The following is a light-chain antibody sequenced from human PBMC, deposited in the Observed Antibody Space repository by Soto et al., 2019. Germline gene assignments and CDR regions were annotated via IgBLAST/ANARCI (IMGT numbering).Light chain of an antibody. CDR1: SSNIGNNA. CDR3: GAWDDSRNGWV. CDR2: YDD. Sequence: QSVLTQPPSVSEAPRQRVTISCSGSSSNIGNNAVNWYQQLPGKAPKLLIYYDDLLPSGVADRFSGSKSGTSASLAISGLQSADEADYYCGAWDDSRNGWVFGGGTKLTVL. J-gene: IGLJ3*02. V-gene: IGLV1-36*01.